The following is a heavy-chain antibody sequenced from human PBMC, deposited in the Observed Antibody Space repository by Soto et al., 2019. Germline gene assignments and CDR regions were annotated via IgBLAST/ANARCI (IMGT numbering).Heavy chain of an antibody. CDR3: VRGRGYYDS. CDR2: IKQDGSEK. D-gene: IGHD3-22*01. J-gene: IGHJ4*02. CDR1: GFSFSSYW. Sequence: GGSLRLSCVASGFSFSSYWMSWVRQAPGKGPEWMANIKQDGSEKYYVDSVKGRFTISRDNAKNSLYLQMNSLRAEDTAVYYCVRGRGYYDSRGQGTLVTVSS. V-gene: IGHV3-7*01.